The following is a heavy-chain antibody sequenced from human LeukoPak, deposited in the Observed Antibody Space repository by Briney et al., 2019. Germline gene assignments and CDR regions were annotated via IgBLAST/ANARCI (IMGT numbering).Heavy chain of an antibody. V-gene: IGHV3-73*01. Sequence: SGGSLRLSCAASGFTFSDSSIHWVRQASGKGLEWIGLMEKELNGYATAYAASVRGRFTISRDDSQNTAYLQMDSLRTEDTALYYCTRDSGTYNWLDPWGQGTLVTVSS. CDR3: TRDSGTYNWLDP. D-gene: IGHD1-26*01. CDR2: MEKELNGYAT. CDR1: GFTFSDSS. J-gene: IGHJ5*02.